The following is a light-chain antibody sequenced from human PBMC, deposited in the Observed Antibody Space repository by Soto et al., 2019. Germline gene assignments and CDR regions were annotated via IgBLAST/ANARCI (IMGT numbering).Light chain of an antibody. CDR2: LAS. J-gene: IGKJ2*03. Sequence: QEEEKAPKLLIYLASRLQSGVPARFSGDASGTDFTLTITSLQPEDFATYYCQQTFSSYSFGQGTKVDIK. V-gene: IGKV1-39*01. CDR3: QQTFSSYS.